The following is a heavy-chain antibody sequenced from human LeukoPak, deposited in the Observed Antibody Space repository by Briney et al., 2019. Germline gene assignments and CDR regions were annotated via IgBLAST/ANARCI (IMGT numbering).Heavy chain of an antibody. D-gene: IGHD3-22*01. J-gene: IGHJ4*02. CDR2: ISYDGSNK. Sequence: GGSLRLSCAASGFTFSSYAMHWVRQAPGKGLEWVADISYDGSNKYYADSVKGRFTISRDNAKNSLYLQMNSLRAEDTAVYYCARLSYYDSSGLDYWGQGTLVTVSS. CDR1: GFTFSSYA. V-gene: IGHV3-30-3*01. CDR3: ARLSYYDSSGLDY.